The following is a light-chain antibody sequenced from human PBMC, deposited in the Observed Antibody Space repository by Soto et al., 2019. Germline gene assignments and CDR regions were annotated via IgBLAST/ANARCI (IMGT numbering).Light chain of an antibody. CDR3: QQYNYYWT. CDR1: QSVSRW. V-gene: IGKV1-5*01. CDR2: DVS. Sequence: DIPMTQSPSPLSASVGDRVTITCRATQSVSRWLAWYQQKPGKAPKLLIYDVSSLQGGVPSRFSGSGSGTEFTLTISSLQPDDFATYYCQQYNYYWTFGQGTKVDIK. J-gene: IGKJ1*01.